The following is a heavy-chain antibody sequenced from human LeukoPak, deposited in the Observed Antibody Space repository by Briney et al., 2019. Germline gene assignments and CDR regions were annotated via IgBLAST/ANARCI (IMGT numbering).Heavy chain of an antibody. CDR1: GGSITTSYW. V-gene: IGHV4-4*02. CDR3: SRESGPYSPFGH. J-gene: IGHJ4*02. D-gene: IGHD1-26*01. CDR2: ISLSGYT. Sequence: SETLSLTCGVSGGSITTSYWSWVRQSPGRGLEWIGEISLSGYTGFNPSLRGRVTMSLDESKNHLSLTLTSVTAADTAIYYCSRESGPYSPFGHWGQGILVTVTT.